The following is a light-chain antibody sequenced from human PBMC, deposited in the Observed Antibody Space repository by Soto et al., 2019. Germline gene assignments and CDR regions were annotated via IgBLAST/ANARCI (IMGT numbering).Light chain of an antibody. CDR1: QSVGAN. Sequence: ETVMTQSPAALSVSPGDRASLSCSASQSVGANLAWSQVKPCQSPRLLIYDTSTRAPGIPDRFTGSGSGTEFTLTIASLRSDDIAVYYCQQYDDWPPLTFGGGTKVDLK. CDR2: DTS. J-gene: IGKJ4*01. V-gene: IGKV3-15*01. CDR3: QQYDDWPPLT.